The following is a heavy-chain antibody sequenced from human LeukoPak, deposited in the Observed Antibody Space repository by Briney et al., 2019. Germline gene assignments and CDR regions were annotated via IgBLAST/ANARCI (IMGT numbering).Heavy chain of an antibody. Sequence: PGGSLRLSCVASGFTFSSYEMNWVRQAPGKGLEWVSYISSRGTTIYYADSVKGRFTISRDNAKNSLYLEMNSLRDEDTAVYYSAPYDDYFDYWGQGTLVTVSS. D-gene: IGHD5-12*01. V-gene: IGHV3-48*03. CDR2: ISSRGTTI. CDR1: GFTFSSYE. J-gene: IGHJ4*02. CDR3: APYDDYFDY.